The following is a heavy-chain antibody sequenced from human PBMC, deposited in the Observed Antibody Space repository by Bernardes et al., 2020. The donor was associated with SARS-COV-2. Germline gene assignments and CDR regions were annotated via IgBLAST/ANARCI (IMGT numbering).Heavy chain of an antibody. V-gene: IGHV3-33*01. CDR2: IWYNGSNK. D-gene: IGHD2-2*01. CDR3: SREGCRSTSCYTINYFYY. CDR1: GFTFSIYC. J-gene: IGHJ4*02. Sequence: GGSLRLSCAASGFTFSIYCMHWVRQAPGEGLEWVGGIWYNGSNKYYAYSAKVRFTISRDNSKNTQYLQMNILSAEYTAVYYCSREGCRSTSCYTINYFYYGGQGTLVTVSS.